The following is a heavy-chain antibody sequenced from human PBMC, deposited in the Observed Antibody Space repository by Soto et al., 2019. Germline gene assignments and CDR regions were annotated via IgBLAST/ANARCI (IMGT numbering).Heavy chain of an antibody. J-gene: IGHJ4*02. Sequence: SETLSLTCAVSGGSVTISAWWSWVRQPPGKGLEWIGEIHHSGSTNYHPSLKSRVTISVDKSRNQFSLKLTSVTAADTALYYCARDLVAVAGIYYFDYWGQGTLVTVSS. CDR2: IHHSGST. CDR3: ARDLVAVAGIYYFDY. V-gene: IGHV4-4*02. CDR1: GGSVTISAW. D-gene: IGHD6-19*01.